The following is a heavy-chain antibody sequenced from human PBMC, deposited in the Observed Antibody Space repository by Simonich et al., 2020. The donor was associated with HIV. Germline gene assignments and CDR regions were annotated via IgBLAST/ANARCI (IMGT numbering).Heavy chain of an antibody. CDR2: ISSSSSYI. D-gene: IGHD2-2*01. CDR3: ARDGRKGSSTSCSDY. Sequence: EVQLVESGGGLVKPGGSLRLSCAASGFTFSSYSMNWVRQAPGNVLEWVSSISSSSSYINYADSVKGRFTISRDNAKNSLYLQMNSLRAEDTAVYYCARDGRKGSSTSCSDYWGQGTLVTVSS. J-gene: IGHJ4*02. V-gene: IGHV3-21*01. CDR1: GFTFSSYS.